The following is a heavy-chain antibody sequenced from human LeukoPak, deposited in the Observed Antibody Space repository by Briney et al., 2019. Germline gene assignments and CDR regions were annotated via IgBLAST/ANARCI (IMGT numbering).Heavy chain of an antibody. CDR3: ARDPRTTIFGVVTPFDY. Sequence: ASVKVSCKASGYTFTGYYMHWVRQAPGQGLEWMGWINPNSGGTNYAQKSQGRVTMTRDTSISTAYMELSRLRSDDTAVYYCARDPRTTIFGVVTPFDYWGQGTLVTVSS. V-gene: IGHV1-2*02. J-gene: IGHJ4*02. CDR1: GYTFTGYY. CDR2: INPNSGGT. D-gene: IGHD3-3*01.